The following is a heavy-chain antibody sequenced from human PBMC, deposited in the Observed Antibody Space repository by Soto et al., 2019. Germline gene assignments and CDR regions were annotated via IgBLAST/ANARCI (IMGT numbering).Heavy chain of an antibody. Sequence: GGSLRLSCAASGFTFRSYGMHWVRQAPGKGLEWVAVIWYDGSNKYYADSVKGRFTISRDNSKNTLYLQMNSLRAEDTAVYYCARDRGIAAAGTPNYYYYYGMDVWGQGTTVTVSS. V-gene: IGHV3-33*01. CDR2: IWYDGSNK. J-gene: IGHJ6*02. CDR1: GFTFRSYG. D-gene: IGHD6-13*01. CDR3: ARDRGIAAAGTPNYYYYYGMDV.